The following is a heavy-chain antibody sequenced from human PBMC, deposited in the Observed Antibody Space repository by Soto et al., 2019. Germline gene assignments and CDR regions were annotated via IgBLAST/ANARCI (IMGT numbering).Heavy chain of an antibody. V-gene: IGHV1-3*01. CDR2: INAGNGNT. Sequence: QVQLVQSGAEVKKPGASVKVSCKASGYTFTSYAMHWVRQAPGQRLEWMGWINAGNGNTKYSQTFQGRVTITSDTSAITAYMDLSSLRSEDTAVYYCARRYSGYDNAFDIWGQGTMVTVSS. CDR3: ARRYSGYDNAFDI. J-gene: IGHJ3*02. CDR1: GYTFTSYA. D-gene: IGHD5-12*01.